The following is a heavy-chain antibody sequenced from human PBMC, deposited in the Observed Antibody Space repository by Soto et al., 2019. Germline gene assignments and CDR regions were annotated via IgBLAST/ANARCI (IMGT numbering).Heavy chain of an antibody. J-gene: IGHJ4*02. Sequence: VASVKVSCKASGYTFFTYDISWVRQAPGQGLEWMGWISTYSGDTKYAQKFQGRVTMTTDTSTTTAYLELRSLRSDDTAVYYCARARYSSSPSYFDSWGQGTLVTVSS. D-gene: IGHD6-6*01. CDR1: GYTFFTYD. V-gene: IGHV1-18*01. CDR3: ARARYSSSPSYFDS. CDR2: ISTYSGDT.